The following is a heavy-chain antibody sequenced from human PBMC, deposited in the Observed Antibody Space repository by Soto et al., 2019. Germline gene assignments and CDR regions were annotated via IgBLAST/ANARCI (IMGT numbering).Heavy chain of an antibody. CDR1: GYTFTSYD. CDR2: TSPRTGGA. Sequence: ASVKVSCKASGYTFTSYDINWVRQAPGHGLEWLGWTSPRTGGAKYSHKFQGRVSMTRNTSITTAYMELTGLSTDDTAVYYCARSSGSYSKWFDSWGQGTLVTVSS. D-gene: IGHD3-10*01. V-gene: IGHV1-2*02. CDR3: ARSSGSYSKWFDS. J-gene: IGHJ5*01.